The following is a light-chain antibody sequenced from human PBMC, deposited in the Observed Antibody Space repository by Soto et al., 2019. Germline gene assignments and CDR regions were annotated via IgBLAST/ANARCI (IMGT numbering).Light chain of an antibody. J-gene: IGLJ1*01. CDR2: GNS. Sequence: QSVLTQPPSVSGAHGQRGTIFCTGSSSNIGAGYDVHWYQQLPGTAPKLLIYGNSNRPSGVPDRFSGSKSGTSASLAITGLQAEDEADYYCQSYDSSLSGYVFGTGTKVTVL. V-gene: IGLV1-40*01. CDR3: QSYDSSLSGYV. CDR1: SSNIGAGYD.